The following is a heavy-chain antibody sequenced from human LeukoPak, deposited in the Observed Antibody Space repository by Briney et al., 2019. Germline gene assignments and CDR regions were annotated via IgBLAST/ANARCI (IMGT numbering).Heavy chain of an antibody. J-gene: IGHJ3*02. Sequence: ASVKVSCKASGCTFTSYYMHWVRQAPGQGLEWMGIINPSGGSTSYAQKFQGRVTMTRDTSTSTVYMELSSLRSEDTAVYYCARDGGSDAFDIWGQGTMVTVSS. CDR3: ARDGGSDAFDI. CDR1: GCTFTSYY. CDR2: INPSGGST. V-gene: IGHV1-46*01.